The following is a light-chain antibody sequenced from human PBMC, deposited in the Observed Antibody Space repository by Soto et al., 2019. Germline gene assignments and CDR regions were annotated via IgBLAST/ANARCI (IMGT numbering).Light chain of an antibody. J-gene: IGKJ5*01. CDR1: QSVSSSY. CDR2: GAS. V-gene: IGKV3-20*01. Sequence: EIVLTQSPGTLSLSPGERATLSCRASQSVSSSYLAWYQQKPGQAPRLLIYGASSRATGIPDRFSGSGSGTDFTLTISRLEPEDLEVYYCQQYGSSPWITFGQGTRLEIK. CDR3: QQYGSSPWIT.